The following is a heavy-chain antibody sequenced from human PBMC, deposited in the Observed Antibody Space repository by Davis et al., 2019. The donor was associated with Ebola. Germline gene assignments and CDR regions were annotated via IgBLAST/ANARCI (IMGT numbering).Heavy chain of an antibody. CDR1: GGSFSGYY. D-gene: IGHD6-6*01. Sequence: PSETLSLTCAVYGGSFSGYYWSWIRQPPGKGLEWIGEINHSGSTNYNPSLKGRVTISVDTSKNQFSLKLSSVTAADTAVYYCARSIAARHYYYYYGMDVWGQGTTVTVSS. V-gene: IGHV4-34*01. CDR3: ARSIAARHYYYYYGMDV. CDR2: INHSGST. J-gene: IGHJ6*02.